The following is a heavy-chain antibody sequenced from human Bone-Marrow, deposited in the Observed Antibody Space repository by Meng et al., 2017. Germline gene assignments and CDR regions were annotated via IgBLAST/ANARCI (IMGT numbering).Heavy chain of an antibody. CDR2: ITSDGSST. J-gene: IGHJ5*02. CDR1: GFTFSNYW. CDR3: ARFLGSGTYTDWFDP. Sequence: GESLKISCAASGFTFSNYWMYWVRQAPGKGLGWVSRITSDGSSTKYGDAVKGRFTISRDNSKNTLYLQMNSLRPEDTAVYYCARFLGSGTYTDWFDPWGQGTLVTVSS. D-gene: IGHD3-10*01. V-gene: IGHV3-74*01.